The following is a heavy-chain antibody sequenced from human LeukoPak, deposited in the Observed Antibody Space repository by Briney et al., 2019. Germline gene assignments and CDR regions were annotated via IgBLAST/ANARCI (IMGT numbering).Heavy chain of an antibody. CDR3: ARGLGYSYGFGGGNWFDP. CDR2: INHSGST. Sequence: SETLSLTCAVYGGSFSGYYWSWLRQPPGKGLEWIGEINHSGSTNYNPSLKSRVTISVDTSKNQFSLKLSSVTAADTAVYYCARGLGYSYGFGGGNWFDPWGQGTLVTVSS. CDR1: GGSFSGYY. D-gene: IGHD5-18*01. J-gene: IGHJ5*02. V-gene: IGHV4-34*01.